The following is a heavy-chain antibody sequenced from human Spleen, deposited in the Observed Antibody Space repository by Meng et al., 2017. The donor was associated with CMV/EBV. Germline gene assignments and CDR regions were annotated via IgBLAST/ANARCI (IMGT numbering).Heavy chain of an antibody. J-gene: IGHJ6*02. V-gene: IGHV3-48*03. CDR2: ISRSGSTI. CDR3: ARGNGYYDFWSGYPNGMDV. D-gene: IGHD3-3*01. Sequence: GESLKISCAASGFTFSSYEMNWVRQAPGKGLEWVSYISRSGSTICYADSVKGRFTISRDNAKNSLYLQMNSLRAEDTAVYYCARGNGYYDFWSGYPNGMDVWGQGTTVTVSS. CDR1: GFTFSSYE.